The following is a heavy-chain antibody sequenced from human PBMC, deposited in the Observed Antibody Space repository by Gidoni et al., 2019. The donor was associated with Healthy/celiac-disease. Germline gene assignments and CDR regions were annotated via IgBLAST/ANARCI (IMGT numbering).Heavy chain of an antibody. CDR1: GYTFTSYA. CDR3: ARDAIWGSYRYFDY. CDR2: INAGNGNT. D-gene: IGHD3-16*02. Sequence: QVQLVQSGAEVKKPGASVKVSCKASGYTFTSYAMHWVLQAPGQRLEWMGWINAGNGNTKYSQKFQGRVTITRDTSASTAYMELSSLRSEDTAVYYCARDAIWGSYRYFDYWGQGTLVTVSS. J-gene: IGHJ4*02. V-gene: IGHV1-3*01.